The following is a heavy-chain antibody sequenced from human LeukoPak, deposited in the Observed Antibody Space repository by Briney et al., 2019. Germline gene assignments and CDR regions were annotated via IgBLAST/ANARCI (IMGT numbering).Heavy chain of an antibody. J-gene: IGHJ3*02. CDR3: ARDRADNWDRSGYYPDAFDI. CDR1: GYTFTGYY. D-gene: IGHD3-22*01. Sequence: GASVTVSCKASGYTFTGYYMHWVRQAPGQGLEWMGWITPNSGGTKYAQTFRGRVTMAWDTSISTAYMELSRLTSDDTAVYYCARDRADNWDRSGYYPDAFDIWGQGTMVTVS. V-gene: IGHV1-2*02. CDR2: ITPNSGGT.